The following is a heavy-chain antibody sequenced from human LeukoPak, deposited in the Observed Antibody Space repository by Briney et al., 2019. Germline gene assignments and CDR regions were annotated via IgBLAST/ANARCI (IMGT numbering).Heavy chain of an antibody. CDR2: IYYSGST. CDR3: ASGLISYGDYGEFDY. CDR1: GGSISSYY. D-gene: IGHD4-17*01. J-gene: IGHJ4*02. V-gene: IGHV4-59*01. Sequence: VKPSETLSLTCTVSGGSISSYYWSWIRQPPGKGLEGIGYIYYSGSTNYNPSLKSRVTISVDTSKNQFSLKLSSVTAADTAVYYCASGLISYGDYGEFDYWGQGTLVTVSS.